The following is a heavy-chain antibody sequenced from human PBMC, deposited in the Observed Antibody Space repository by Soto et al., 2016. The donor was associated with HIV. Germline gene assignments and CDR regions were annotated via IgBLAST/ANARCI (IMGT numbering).Heavy chain of an antibody. CDR3: TKDLPGRPVGATTRDYFDY. Sequence: EVQLLESGGGLVQPGGSLRLSCAASGFSFSTYAMSWVRQAPGKGLEWVASISGSGSSTYYADSVKGRFTISRDNSKNTLYLQMNSLRAEDTAVYYCTKDLPGRPVGATTRDYFDYWGQGTLVTVSS. CDR1: GFSFSTYA. CDR2: ISGSGSST. J-gene: IGHJ4*02. V-gene: IGHV3-23*01. D-gene: IGHD1-26*01.